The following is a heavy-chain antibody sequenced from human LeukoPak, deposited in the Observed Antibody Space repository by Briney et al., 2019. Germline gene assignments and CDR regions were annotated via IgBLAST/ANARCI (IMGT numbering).Heavy chain of an antibody. J-gene: IGHJ6*03. V-gene: IGHV3-30*04. CDR2: ISYDGSNK. Sequence: PGGSLRLSCAASGFTFSSYAMHWVRQAPGKGLEWVAVISYDGSNKYYADSVKGRFTISRDNSKNTLYLQMNSLRAEDTAVYYCAKAPVVATSDYYMDVWGKGTTVTVSS. CDR1: GFTFSSYA. CDR3: AKAPVVATSDYYMDV. D-gene: IGHD5-12*01.